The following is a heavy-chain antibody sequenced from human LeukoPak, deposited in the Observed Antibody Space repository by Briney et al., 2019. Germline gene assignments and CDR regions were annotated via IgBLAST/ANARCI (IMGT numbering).Heavy chain of an antibody. V-gene: IGHV3-21*01. J-gene: IGHJ4*02. Sequence: PGGSLRLSRAASGFTFSSYSMNWVRQAPGKGLEWVSSLRSSSSHIYYADSVKSRFTISRDNAKKSLYLQMNSLRAEDTAVYYCARGENNYGYYYFDYWGQGTLVTVSS. D-gene: IGHD5-18*01. CDR3: ARGENNYGYYYFDY. CDR1: GFTFSSYS. CDR2: LRSSSSHI.